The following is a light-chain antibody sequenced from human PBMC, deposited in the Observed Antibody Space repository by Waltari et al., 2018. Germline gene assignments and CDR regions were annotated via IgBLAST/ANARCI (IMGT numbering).Light chain of an antibody. V-gene: IGLV2-11*01. CDR2: DVP. Sequence: QSALTQPRSVSGSLGQSATISCTGSTSDVRSYNPVSWYQQHPGKAPPLLILDVPKRPSGVPDRFGGSRSGDTASLTISGLLAEDESDYFCCSYAGSSTWVFGGGTRVTVL. CDR3: CSYAGSSTWV. CDR1: TSDVRSYNP. J-gene: IGLJ3*02.